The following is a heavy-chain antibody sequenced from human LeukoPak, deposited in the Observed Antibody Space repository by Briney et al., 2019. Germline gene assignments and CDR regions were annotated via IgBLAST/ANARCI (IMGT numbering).Heavy chain of an antibody. J-gene: IGHJ6*03. V-gene: IGHV1-18*01. CDR1: GYTFTSYG. Sequence: ASVKVSCKASGYTFTSYGISWVRQAPGQGLEWMGWISAYNGNTNYAQKLQGRVTMTTDTSTSTAYMELRSLRSDDTAVYYCARDRGTAMVKGDMDVWGKGTTVTISS. D-gene: IGHD5-18*01. CDR2: ISAYNGNT. CDR3: ARDRGTAMVKGDMDV.